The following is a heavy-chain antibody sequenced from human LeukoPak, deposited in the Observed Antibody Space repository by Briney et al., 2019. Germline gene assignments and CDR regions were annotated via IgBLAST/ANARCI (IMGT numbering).Heavy chain of an antibody. D-gene: IGHD6-19*01. Sequence: SGGSLRLSCAASGFTFSSYAMHWVRQAPGKGLEWVALISYDGGSKYYADSTKGRFTISRDNAKNSLYLQMNSLRAEDTAVYYCAREGRYSSGPSIWGQGTMVTVSS. V-gene: IGHV3-30-3*01. CDR3: AREGRYSSGPSI. J-gene: IGHJ3*02. CDR1: GFTFSSYA. CDR2: ISYDGGSK.